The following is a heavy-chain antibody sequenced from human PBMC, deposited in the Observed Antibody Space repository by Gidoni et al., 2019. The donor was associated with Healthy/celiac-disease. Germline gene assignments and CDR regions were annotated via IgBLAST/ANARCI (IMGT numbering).Heavy chain of an antibody. V-gene: IGHV5-51*01. CDR1: GYSFTSYW. CDR3: ARHRSRTEAYYDSTHPYYYYMDV. Sequence: EVQLVQSGAEVKKPGESLKISCKGSGYSFTSYWIGRVRQMPGKGLGWMGIIYPGDSDTRYSPSFQGQVTISADKSISTAYLQWSSLKASDTAMYYCARHRSRTEAYYDSTHPYYYYMDVWGKGTTVTVSS. J-gene: IGHJ6*03. CDR2: IYPGDSDT. D-gene: IGHD3-22*01.